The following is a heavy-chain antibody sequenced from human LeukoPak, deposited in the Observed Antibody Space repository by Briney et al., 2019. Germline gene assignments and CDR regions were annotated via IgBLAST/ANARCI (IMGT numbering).Heavy chain of an antibody. CDR2: INPNSGGT. V-gene: IGHV1-2*02. Sequence: ASVKVSCKASGYTFTGYYMHWVRQAPGQGLEWMGWINPNSGGTNYAQNFQGRVTMTRDTSISTAYMELSRLRSDDTAVYYCARDRAWPTVTTEYDYWGQGTLVTVSS. CDR1: GYTFTGYY. D-gene: IGHD4-17*01. J-gene: IGHJ4*02. CDR3: ARDRAWPTVTTEYDY.